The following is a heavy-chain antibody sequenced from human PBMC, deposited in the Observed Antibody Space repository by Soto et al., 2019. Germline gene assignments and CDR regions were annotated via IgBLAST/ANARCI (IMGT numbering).Heavy chain of an antibody. CDR3: AHKPPPPYRDIPGVYYYYYYMDV. V-gene: IGHV2-5*02. Sequence: QITLKESGPTLVKPTQTLTLTCTFSGFSLSTSGVGVGWIRQPPGKALEWLALIYWDDDKRYSPSLNSRLTITKDTSKNQVGLTMPNMDPVDTATYYCAHKPPPPYRDIPGVYYYYYYMDVWGKGTTVTVSS. J-gene: IGHJ6*03. CDR1: GFSLSTSGVG. D-gene: IGHD4-4*01. CDR2: IYWDDDK.